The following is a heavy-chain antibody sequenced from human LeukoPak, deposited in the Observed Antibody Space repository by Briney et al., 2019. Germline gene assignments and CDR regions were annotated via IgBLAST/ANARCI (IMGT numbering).Heavy chain of an antibody. CDR2: INAGNGNT. CDR3: AREGLPLFYYYMDV. CDR1: GYTFTSYA. Sequence: ASVKVSCKASGYTFTSYAMHWVRQAPGQRLEWMGWINAGNGNTKYSQEFQGRVTITRDTSASTAYMELSSLKAEDTAVYYCAREGLPLFYYYMDVWGKGTTVTVSS. J-gene: IGHJ6*03. V-gene: IGHV1-3*03. D-gene: IGHD2-15*01.